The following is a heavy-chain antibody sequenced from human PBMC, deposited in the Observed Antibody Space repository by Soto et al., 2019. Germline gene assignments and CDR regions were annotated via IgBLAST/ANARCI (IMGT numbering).Heavy chain of an antibody. CDR2: IWYDGSNK. J-gene: IGHJ6*02. Sequence: QVQLVESGGGVVQPGRSLRLSCAASGFTFSSYGMHWVRQAPGKGLEWVAVIWYDGSNKYYADSVKGRFTISRDNSKNTLDLQMNSLRAEDTAVYYCARDGGIAVAGTFGMDVWGQGTTVTVSS. D-gene: IGHD6-19*01. CDR3: ARDGGIAVAGTFGMDV. CDR1: GFTFSSYG. V-gene: IGHV3-33*01.